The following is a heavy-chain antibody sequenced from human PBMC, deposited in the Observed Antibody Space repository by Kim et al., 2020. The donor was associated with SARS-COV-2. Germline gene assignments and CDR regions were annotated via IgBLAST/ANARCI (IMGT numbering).Heavy chain of an antibody. V-gene: IGHV1-3*01. D-gene: IGHD3-10*01. CDR3: ARGGSGSYPFDY. J-gene: IGHJ4*02. Sequence: KYSQKFQGRVTITRDTSASTAYMELSSLTSEDTAVYYCARGGSGSYPFDYWGRGTLITVSS.